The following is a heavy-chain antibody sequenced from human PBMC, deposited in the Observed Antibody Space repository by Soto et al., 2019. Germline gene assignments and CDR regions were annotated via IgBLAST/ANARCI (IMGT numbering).Heavy chain of an antibody. CDR1: RFSFSSYA. Sequence: EVQLLESGGGLVQPGGSLRLSCAASRFSFSSYAMNWVRQAPGKGLEWVSGISGSGLSTYYADSVKGRFTVSRDNSKNTLYLQMNSLRGEDTAVHYCAKDVFAAPYYFDSWGQGMLVSVSS. V-gene: IGHV3-23*01. CDR3: AKDVFAAPYYFDS. J-gene: IGHJ4*02. CDR2: ISGSGLST. D-gene: IGHD3-3*01.